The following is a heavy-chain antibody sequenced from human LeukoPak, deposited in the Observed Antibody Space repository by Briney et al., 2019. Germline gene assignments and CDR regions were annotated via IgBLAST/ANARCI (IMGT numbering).Heavy chain of an antibody. CDR1: GYIFTSYD. CDR3: ARVEFSSDYSHIY. CDR2: MNPNSGNT. D-gene: IGHD3-22*01. J-gene: IGHJ4*02. V-gene: IGHV1-8*01. Sequence: ASVKVSCKASGYIFTSYDINWVRQATGQGLEWTGWMNPNSGNTGYAQKFQGRVAMTRSTLISTAYMELNSLRSEDTAVYYCARVEFSSDYSHIYWGQGTLVTVSS.